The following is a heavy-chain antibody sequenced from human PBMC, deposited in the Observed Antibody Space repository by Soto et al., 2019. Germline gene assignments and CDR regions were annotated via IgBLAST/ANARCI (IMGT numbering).Heavy chain of an antibody. J-gene: IGHJ4*02. Sequence: EVLLVGSGGGPVKPGGSLRLSCTASGFRFSSYGMNWVRQAPGKGLEWVSSISSGSSFIYYADSVKGRFTISRDNAKNSRYLQMNRLRADDTAIYYCTRVLLGGYYGSDFDFWGQGTQVTVSS. CDR2: ISSGSSFI. CDR3: TRVLLGGYYGSDFDF. CDR1: GFRFSSYG. D-gene: IGHD1-26*01. V-gene: IGHV3-21*01.